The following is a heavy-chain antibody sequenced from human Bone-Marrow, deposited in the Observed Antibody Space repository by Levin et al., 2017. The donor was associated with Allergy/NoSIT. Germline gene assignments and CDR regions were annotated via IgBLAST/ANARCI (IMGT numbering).Heavy chain of an antibody. CDR2: SSGSGATI. CDR1: GFTFRDYY. D-gene: IGHD1-26*01. CDR3: ARGPIRGATSYLYHFGMDV. J-gene: IGHJ6*02. Sequence: PGGSLRLSCAASGFTFRDYYMTWIRQAPGKGLEWVSYSSGSGATIYHADSVKGRFTISRDNGKNLLYLQMDSLRAEDTALYYCARGPIRGATSYLYHFGMDVWGQGTTVTVSS. V-gene: IGHV3-11*01.